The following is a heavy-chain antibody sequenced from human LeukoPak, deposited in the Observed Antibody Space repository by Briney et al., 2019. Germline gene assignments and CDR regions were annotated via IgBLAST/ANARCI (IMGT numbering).Heavy chain of an antibody. D-gene: IGHD3-22*01. CDR3: AKVGGITMIVVVTDFDY. V-gene: IGHV3-23*01. J-gene: IGHJ4*02. Sequence: GGSLRLSCAASGFTFSSYAMSWVRQAPGKGLEWVSAISGSGGSTYYAESVKGRFTISRDNSKNTLYLQMNSLRAEDTAVYYCAKVGGITMIVVVTDFDYWGQGTLVTVSS. CDR2: ISGSGGST. CDR1: GFTFSSYA.